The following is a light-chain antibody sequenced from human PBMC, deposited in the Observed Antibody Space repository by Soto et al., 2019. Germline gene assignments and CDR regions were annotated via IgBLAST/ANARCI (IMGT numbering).Light chain of an antibody. J-gene: IGKJ5*01. V-gene: IGKV3-20*01. CDR1: QSISSRN. Sequence: DSLLTQSPCTLCLSPGEIAIISSRATQSISSRNLAWYQQKPGQPPRLLIFGASSRATGIPDRFSGSGSGTDFTLTISRLEPGDFAVYYCQQHGISHITFGQGTRLEIK. CDR2: GAS. CDR3: QQHGISHIT.